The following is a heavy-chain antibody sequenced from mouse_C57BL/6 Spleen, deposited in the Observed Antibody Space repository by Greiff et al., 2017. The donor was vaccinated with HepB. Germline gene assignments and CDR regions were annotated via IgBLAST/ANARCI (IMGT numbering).Heavy chain of an antibody. J-gene: IGHJ4*01. CDR2: IDPSDSET. CDR1: GYTFTSYW. CDR3: ARSGDGYYDAMDY. Sequence: VQLQQPGAELVRPGSSVKLSCKASGYTFTSYWMHWVKQRPIQGLEWIGNIDPSDSETHYNQKFKDKATLTVDKSSSTAYMQLSSLTSEDSAVYYCARSGDGYYDAMDYWGQGTSVTVSS. D-gene: IGHD2-3*01. V-gene: IGHV1-52*01.